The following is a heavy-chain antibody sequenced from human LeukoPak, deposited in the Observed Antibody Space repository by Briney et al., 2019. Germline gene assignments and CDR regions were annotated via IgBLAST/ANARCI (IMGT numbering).Heavy chain of an antibody. V-gene: IGHV3-7*03. D-gene: IGHD3-10*01. Sequence: VGSLRLSCAASGFTFSSYWMSWVRQAPGKGLEWVANIKQDGSEKYYVDSVKGRFTISRDNAKNSLYLQMNSLRAEDTAVYYCARDGPNVLLWFGELTNNWFDPWGQGTLVTVSS. CDR1: GFTFSSYW. J-gene: IGHJ5*02. CDR2: IKQDGSEK. CDR3: ARDGPNVLLWFGELTNNWFDP.